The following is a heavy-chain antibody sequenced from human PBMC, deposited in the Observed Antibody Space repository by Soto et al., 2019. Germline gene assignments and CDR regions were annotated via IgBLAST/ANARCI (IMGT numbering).Heavy chain of an antibody. Sequence: GGSLRLSCAASGFTFSNYVMSWVRQAPGKGLEWVSAISTTGGGTYYAESVKGRFTVSRDNSKNTLYLQMNSLRAEDTAVYYCAKRGDSYGNDYWGPGTLVTVSS. CDR3: AKRGDSYGNDY. J-gene: IGHJ4*02. CDR2: ISTTGGGT. CDR1: GFTFSNYV. V-gene: IGHV3-23*01. D-gene: IGHD3-10*01.